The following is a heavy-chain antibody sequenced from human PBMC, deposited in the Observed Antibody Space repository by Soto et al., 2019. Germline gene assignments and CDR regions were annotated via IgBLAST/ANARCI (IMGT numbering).Heavy chain of an antibody. CDR3: ARVMGDGSGSYWWFDP. J-gene: IGHJ5*02. D-gene: IGHD3-10*01. Sequence: TLSLTCTVSVGSITSGAYYWSWIRQHPGKGLEWIGYIYYSGNTFYNPSLKSRVTISLDTSKNQFSLKLSSVTAADTAVYHCARVMGDGSGSYWWFDPWGQGTLVTVSS. CDR2: IYYSGNT. V-gene: IGHV4-31*03. CDR1: VGSITSGAYY.